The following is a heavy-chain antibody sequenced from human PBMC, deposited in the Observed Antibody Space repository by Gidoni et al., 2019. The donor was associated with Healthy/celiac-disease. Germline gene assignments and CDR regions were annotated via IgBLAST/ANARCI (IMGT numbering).Heavy chain of an antibody. J-gene: IGHJ4*02. D-gene: IGHD1-26*01. V-gene: IGHV3-23*01. CDR3: ARRVEHSGSYPNPYFFDY. CDR1: GFTFSSYG. CDR2: ISGSGDST. Sequence: EVQLLESGGGLVQPGGSLRLSCAASGFTFSSYGMSWVRQAPGKGLEWVLAISGSGDSTNYADPVKGRFTISRDNSKSTLYLQTNSLRAEDTAVYYCARRVEHSGSYPNPYFFDYWGQGTLVTVSS.